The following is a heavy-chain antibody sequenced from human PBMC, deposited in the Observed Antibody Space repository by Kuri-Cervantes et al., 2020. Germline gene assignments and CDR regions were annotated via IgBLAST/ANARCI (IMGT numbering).Heavy chain of an antibody. J-gene: IGHJ6*01. CDR2: IIPIFGTA. Sequence: SVKVSCKASGYTFTSYGISWVRQAPGQGLEWMGGIIPIFGTANYAQKFQGRVTITADESTSTAYMELSSLRSEDTAVYYCARELVTPYYYYGMDGWGQGTTVTVSS. CDR3: ARELVTPYYYYGMDG. V-gene: IGHV1-69*13. CDR1: GYTFTSYG. D-gene: IGHD1-26*01.